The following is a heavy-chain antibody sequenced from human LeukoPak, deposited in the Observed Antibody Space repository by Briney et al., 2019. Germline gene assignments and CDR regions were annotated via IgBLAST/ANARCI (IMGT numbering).Heavy chain of an antibody. CDR1: GDSISGYY. CDR3: ARDRPWAANY. D-gene: IGHD6-6*01. CDR2: MSYSGGT. Sequence: PSETLSLTCTVSGDSISGYYWSWIRQPPGKGLEWIAYMSYSGGTNYNPSLSLKGRVTISVDTSKNQFSLKLSSVTAADTAVYYCARDRPWAANYWGQGTLVTVSS. V-gene: IGHV4-59*01. J-gene: IGHJ4*02.